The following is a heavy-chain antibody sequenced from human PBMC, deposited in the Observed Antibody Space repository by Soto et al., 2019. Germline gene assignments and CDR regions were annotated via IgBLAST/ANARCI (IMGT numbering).Heavy chain of an antibody. CDR2: ISSNGGST. Sequence: GGSLRLSCAASGFSFSSYAMHWVRQAPGKGLEYVSAISSNGGSTYYANSVKGRFTISRDNSKNTLYLQMGSLRAEDMAVYYCAREGGSYYFDYWGQGTLVTVSS. J-gene: IGHJ4*02. CDR1: GFSFSSYA. D-gene: IGHD1-26*01. CDR3: AREGGSYYFDY. V-gene: IGHV3-64*01.